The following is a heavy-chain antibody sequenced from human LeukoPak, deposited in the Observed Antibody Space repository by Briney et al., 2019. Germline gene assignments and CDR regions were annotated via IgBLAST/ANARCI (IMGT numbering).Heavy chain of an antibody. CDR3: ARHLQNFWSDYSDAFDI. Sequence: ASVKVSCKASGYTFTGYYIHWVRQAPGQGLEWMGWINPNSGGTSYAQKFQGRVTMTRDKSISTAYLQWSSLEASDTAMYYCARHLQNFWSDYSDAFDIWGQGTMVTVSS. CDR1: GYTFTGYY. V-gene: IGHV1-2*02. J-gene: IGHJ3*02. CDR2: INPNSGGT. D-gene: IGHD3-3*01.